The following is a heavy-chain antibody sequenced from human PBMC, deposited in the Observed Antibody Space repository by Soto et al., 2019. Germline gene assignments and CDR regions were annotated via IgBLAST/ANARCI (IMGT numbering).Heavy chain of an antibody. CDR1: GFTFDDHT. CDR2: ITWDAGCA. CDR3: AKEKDRIFDY. V-gene: IGHV3-43*01. J-gene: IGHJ4*02. Sequence: EVQLVVSGGLVVRPGGSLRLSCAGSGFTFDDHTMHWVRQAPGKGLEWVSRITWDAGCAFYADSVRGRFTISRDNSKNSLDLQMNSLRTEDSALYYCAKEKDRIFDYWGRGTPVTVSS.